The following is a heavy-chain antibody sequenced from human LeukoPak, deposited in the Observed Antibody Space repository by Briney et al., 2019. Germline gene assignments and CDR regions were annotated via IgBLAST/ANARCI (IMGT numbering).Heavy chain of an antibody. Sequence: SETLSLTCTVSGGSISSSSYYWGWIRQPPGKGLEWLGRMYYSGSIYYNSSLKSRVTISVDTSKKQYSLKVNSVTAADTAMYYCARGGYCSGGSCYLGAFDIWGQGTMVTVSS. CDR2: MYYSGSI. D-gene: IGHD2-15*01. CDR3: ARGGYCSGGSCYLGAFDI. V-gene: IGHV4-39*07. CDR1: GGSISSSSYY. J-gene: IGHJ3*02.